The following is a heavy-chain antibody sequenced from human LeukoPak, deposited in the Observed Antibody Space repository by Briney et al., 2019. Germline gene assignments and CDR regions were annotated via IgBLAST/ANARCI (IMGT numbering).Heavy chain of an antibody. CDR2: ISSNSDTI. V-gene: IGHV3-9*01. J-gene: IGHJ4*02. CDR1: GFTLGDYD. Sequence: PGRSLRLSCAASGFTLGDYDIHWVRQAPGKGPEWVSSISSNSDTIAYAEPVKGRFTVSRDNTINSLYLQMDRLRVEDTALYYCLTSSFDHWGQGTLVTVSS. CDR3: LTSSFDH.